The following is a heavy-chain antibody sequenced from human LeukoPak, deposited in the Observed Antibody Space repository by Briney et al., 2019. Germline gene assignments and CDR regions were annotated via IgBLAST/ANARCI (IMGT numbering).Heavy chain of an antibody. J-gene: IGHJ6*03. CDR3: ARVKYRGSYLFDYYYYYMDV. CDR2: INHSGST. D-gene: IGHD1-26*01. Sequence: SETLSLTCAVYGGSFSGYYWSWIRQPPGKGLEWIGEINHSGSTNYNPSLKSRVTISVDTSKNQFSLKLSSVTAADTAVYYCARVKYRGSYLFDYYYYYMDVWGKGTTVTVSS. V-gene: IGHV4-34*01. CDR1: GGSFSGYY.